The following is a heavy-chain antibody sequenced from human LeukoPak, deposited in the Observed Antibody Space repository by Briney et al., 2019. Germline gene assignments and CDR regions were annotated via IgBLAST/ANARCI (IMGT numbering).Heavy chain of an antibody. CDR1: GYTFTSYT. D-gene: IGHD3-22*01. CDR2: INTNTGNP. V-gene: IGHV7-4-1*02. CDR3: ARAYYDSSGYYFGY. Sequence: ASVTVSCKASGYTFTSYTMNWVRQAPGQGLEWMGWINTNTGNPTYAQGFTGRFVFSLDTSVSTAFLQISSLKAEDTAVYYCARAYYDSSGYYFGYWGQGTLVTVSS. J-gene: IGHJ4*02.